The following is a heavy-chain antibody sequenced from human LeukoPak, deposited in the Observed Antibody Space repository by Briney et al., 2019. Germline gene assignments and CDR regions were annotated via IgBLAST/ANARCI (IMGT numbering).Heavy chain of an antibody. CDR1: GFTFSSFA. J-gene: IGHJ4*02. CDR3: ARRPGYCSTTSCLDY. Sequence: GESLRLSCAASGFTFSSFAMCWVRQAPGKGLEWVSSIGASSVNKYYIDSVKGRFTISRDNSKNTLYFQMNSLRAEDTAVYYCARRPGYCSTTSCLDYWGQGTLVTVSS. D-gene: IGHD2-2*01. V-gene: IGHV3-23*01. CDR2: IGASSVNK.